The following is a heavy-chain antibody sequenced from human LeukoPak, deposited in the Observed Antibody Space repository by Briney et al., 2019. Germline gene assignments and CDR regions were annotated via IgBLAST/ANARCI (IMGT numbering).Heavy chain of an antibody. CDR3: AREDVDITVATSGAFDI. CDR2: ISWNSGSI. V-gene: IGHV3-9*01. CDR1: GFTFDDYA. J-gene: IGHJ3*02. Sequence: PGRSLRLSCAASGFTFDDYAMHWVRQAPGKGLEWVSGISWNSGSIGYADSVKGRFTISRDNAKNTLYLQMNSLRAEDTALYYCAREDVDITVATSGAFDIWGQGTMVTVSS. D-gene: IGHD6-19*01.